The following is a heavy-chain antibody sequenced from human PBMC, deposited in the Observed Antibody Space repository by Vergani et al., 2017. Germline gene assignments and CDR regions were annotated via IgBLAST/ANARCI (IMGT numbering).Heavy chain of an antibody. CDR1: GYSISSGDY. J-gene: IGHJ4*02. V-gene: IGHV4-38-2*01. Sequence: QVQLQESGPGLVKPSETLSLTCAVSGYSISSGDYWGWIRQPPGKGLEWIGSIYHSGSTYYNPSLKSRVTISVDTSKNQFSLKLSSVTAADTAVYYCARPYYYDSSGYYWAYWGQGTLVTVSS. CDR3: ARPYYYDSSGYYWAY. CDR2: IYHSGST. D-gene: IGHD3-22*01.